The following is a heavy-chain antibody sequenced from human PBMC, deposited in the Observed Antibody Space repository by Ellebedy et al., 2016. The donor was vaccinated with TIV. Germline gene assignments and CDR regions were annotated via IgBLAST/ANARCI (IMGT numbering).Heavy chain of an antibody. CDR3: TITVVTQEPDY. Sequence: GESLKISCTASGFTFGDYAMSWVRQAPGKGLEWVGFIRSKAYGGTTEYAASVKGRFTISRDDSKSIAYLQMNSLKTEDTAVYYCTITVVTQEPDYWGQGTLVTVSS. J-gene: IGHJ4*02. CDR1: GFTFGDYA. V-gene: IGHV3-49*04. CDR2: IRSKAYGGTT. D-gene: IGHD4-23*01.